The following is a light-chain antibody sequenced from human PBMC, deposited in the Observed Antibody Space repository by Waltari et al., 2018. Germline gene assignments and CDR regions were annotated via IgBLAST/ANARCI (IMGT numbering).Light chain of an antibody. CDR3: QAAYSSSPYVL. CDR2: TDN. CDR1: ALSNQY. V-gene: IGLV3-25*03. J-gene: IGLJ2*01. Sequence: HELTQLPSVSVSPGQTARISCSGDALSNQYTYWYQQKAGQAPIVVIYTDNERPSGFPERFSVSSSGTTVTLTISAVHAEDEADYYCQAAYSSSPYVLFGGGTKLTVL.